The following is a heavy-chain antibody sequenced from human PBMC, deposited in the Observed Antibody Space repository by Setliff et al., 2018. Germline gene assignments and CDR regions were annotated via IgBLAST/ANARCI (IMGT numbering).Heavy chain of an antibody. J-gene: IGHJ4*02. CDR3: ASSCSGSSCYAGLDY. CDR2: LFNDGINQ. CDR1: GLTFSTYR. D-gene: IGHD2-15*01. V-gene: IGHV3-30*09. Sequence: PGGSLRLSCAASGLTFSTYRSHWVRQAPGKGLEWVAVLFNDGINQYYAESVKGRFAISRDISKNTLYLQMNSLRAEDSAIYYCASSCSGSSCYAGLDYWGQGTLVTVSS.